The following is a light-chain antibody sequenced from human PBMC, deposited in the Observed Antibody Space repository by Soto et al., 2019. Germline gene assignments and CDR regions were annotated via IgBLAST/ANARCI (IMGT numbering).Light chain of an antibody. V-gene: IGLV2-14*01. CDR1: SSDVGGYNY. J-gene: IGLJ3*02. CDR2: DVS. CDR3: SSYTSSSFWV. Sequence: QSALTQPASVSGSPGQSITISCTGTSSDVGGYNYVSGYQQHPGKAPKLMIYDVSNRPSGVSNRFSGSKSGNTASLTISGLQAEDEAEYYCSSYTSSSFWVFGGGTKLTVL.